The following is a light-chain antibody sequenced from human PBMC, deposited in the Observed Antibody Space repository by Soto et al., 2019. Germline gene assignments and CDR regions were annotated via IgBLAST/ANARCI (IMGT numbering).Light chain of an antibody. J-gene: IGKJ1*01. Sequence: DIQMTQSPSTPSASVGDRVTITCRASQSIGSSLAWYQQKPGKAPNLLIYVASNLESGVPSRFSGSGSGTEFTLTISSLQPDDFATYYCQQYKLYPWTFGQGTKVEIQ. CDR1: QSIGSS. CDR3: QQYKLYPWT. V-gene: IGKV1-5*03. CDR2: VAS.